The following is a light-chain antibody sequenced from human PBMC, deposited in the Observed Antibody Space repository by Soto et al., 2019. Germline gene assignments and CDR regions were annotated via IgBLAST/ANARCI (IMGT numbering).Light chain of an antibody. CDR1: QSISTY. V-gene: IGKV1-39*01. J-gene: IGKJ2*01. CDR3: QQSYSTLMYT. Sequence: DIQMTQSPSSLSASVGDRVTITCRASQSISTYLNWYQQKPGKAPKLLIYAASSLQSAVPSRFXGSGSGTDFTLTISSLQPEDFATYYCQQSYSTLMYTFGQGTKLEI. CDR2: AAS.